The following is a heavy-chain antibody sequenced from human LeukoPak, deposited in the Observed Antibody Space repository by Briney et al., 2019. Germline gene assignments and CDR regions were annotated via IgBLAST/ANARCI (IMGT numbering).Heavy chain of an antibody. J-gene: IGHJ5*02. D-gene: IGHD6-19*01. CDR2: IYYSGST. CDR3: ARHLSGWSRWFDP. V-gene: IGHV4-59*08. Sequence: SETLSLTCTVSGGSISSYYWSWIRQPPGKGLEWIGYIYYSGSTNYNPSLKGRVTISVDTSKNQFSLKLSSVTAADTAVYYCARHLSGWSRWFDPWGQGTLVTVSS. CDR1: GGSISSYY.